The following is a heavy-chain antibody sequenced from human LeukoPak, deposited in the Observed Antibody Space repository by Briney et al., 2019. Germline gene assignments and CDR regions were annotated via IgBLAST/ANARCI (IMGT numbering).Heavy chain of an antibody. D-gene: IGHD3-3*01. V-gene: IGHV3-23*01. CDR3: AKDVQTYYDFWSGYYQHYYYYGMDV. CDR2: ISGSGGST. J-gene: IGHJ6*02. CDR1: GFTFSSYA. Sequence: GGSLRLSCAASGFTFSSYAMSWVRQAPGKGLEWVSAISGSGGSTHYADSVKGRFTISRDNSKNTLYLQMNSLRAEDTAVYYCAKDVQTYYDFWSGYYQHYYYYGMDVWGQGTTVTVSS.